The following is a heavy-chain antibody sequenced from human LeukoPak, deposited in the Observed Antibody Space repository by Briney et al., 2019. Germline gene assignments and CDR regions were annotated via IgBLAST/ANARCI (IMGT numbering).Heavy chain of an antibody. CDR1: GGSFSGYY. D-gene: IGHD1-26*01. Sequence: SETLSLTCAVYGGSFSGYYWSWIRQPPGKGLEWIGSIYYSGSTYYNPSLKSRVTISVDTSKNQFSLRLSSVTAADTAVYYCARQGAERKYYYYYMDVWGKGTTVTVSS. V-gene: IGHV4-34*01. CDR2: IYYSGST. CDR3: ARQGAERKYYYYYMDV. J-gene: IGHJ6*03.